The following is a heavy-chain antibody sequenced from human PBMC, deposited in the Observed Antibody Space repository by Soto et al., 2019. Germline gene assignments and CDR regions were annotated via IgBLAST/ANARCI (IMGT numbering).Heavy chain of an antibody. V-gene: IGHV2-5*01. CDR2: IYWNDNE. J-gene: IGHJ4*02. CDR3: AHGSGWVFDY. CDR1: GFSLRDYAVG. D-gene: IGHD6-19*01. Sequence: QMTLKESGPTLVKPTQTLTLTCTFSGFSLRDYAVGVGWIRQPPGKALEWLSFIYWNDNEYYSPALRSRITISKDTSQNQVVLTMTNMDTVDTSTYYCAHGSGWVFDYWGQGTLVTVSS.